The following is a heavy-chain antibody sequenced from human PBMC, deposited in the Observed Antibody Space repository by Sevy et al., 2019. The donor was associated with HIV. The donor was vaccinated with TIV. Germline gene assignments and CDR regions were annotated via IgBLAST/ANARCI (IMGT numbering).Heavy chain of an antibody. D-gene: IGHD2-15*01. Sequence: ASVKVSCKASGYTFITYYIHWVRQAPGQGLEWMGVVNPNSGSTSYAQKFQGRVTMTRDTSTSTVYMELSSLRSEDTAVYYCARGGGSCYGKRECWDVFHIWDQGTMVTVSS. CDR1: GYTFITYY. CDR2: VNPNSGST. J-gene: IGHJ3*02. CDR3: ARGGGSCYGKRECWDVFHI. V-gene: IGHV1-46*01.